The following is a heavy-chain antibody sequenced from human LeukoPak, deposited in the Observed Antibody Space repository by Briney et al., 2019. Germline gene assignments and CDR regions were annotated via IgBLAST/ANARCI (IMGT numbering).Heavy chain of an antibody. Sequence: ASVKVSCKASGYTFTSYGFSWVRQAPGQGLEWMGWISAYNGRTNYAQKLRGSVTMTTDTSTSTAYLELRSLRSDDTAVYYCAGDSDYYDSCGYLDYWGQGTLVTVSS. J-gene: IGHJ4*02. D-gene: IGHD3-22*01. CDR3: AGDSDYYDSCGYLDY. CDR2: ISAYNGRT. CDR1: GYTFTSYG. V-gene: IGHV1-18*01.